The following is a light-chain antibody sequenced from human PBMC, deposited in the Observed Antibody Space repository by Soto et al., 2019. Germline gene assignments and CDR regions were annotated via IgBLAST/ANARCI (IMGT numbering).Light chain of an antibody. CDR2: DAS. CDR3: QQYKSNLYT. Sequence: DIQMTQSPSTLSASVGDRVTITCRASQPISSWLAWYQQKPGKAPQLLIYDASGLENGVPSRFSGRGSGTEFTLTISSLQPDDFATHRCQQYKSNLYTFGQGTKLEIK. CDR1: QPISSW. J-gene: IGKJ2*01. V-gene: IGKV1-5*01.